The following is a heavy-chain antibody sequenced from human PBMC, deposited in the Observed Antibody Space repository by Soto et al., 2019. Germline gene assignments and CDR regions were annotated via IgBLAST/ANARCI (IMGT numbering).Heavy chain of an antibody. J-gene: IGHJ4*02. CDR3: VREDILGSRSFDY. CDR2: ICSRSETL. D-gene: IGHD1-26*01. CDR1: GFTFSGYS. Sequence: EVQLVESGGGLVQPGGSLRLSCAASGFTFSGYSMNWVRQAPGRGLEWLSYICSRSETLYYADSVKGRFTISRDNAKNSVYLQINSLRDEDTAVYYCVREDILGSRSFDYWGQGTLAIVSS. V-gene: IGHV3-48*02.